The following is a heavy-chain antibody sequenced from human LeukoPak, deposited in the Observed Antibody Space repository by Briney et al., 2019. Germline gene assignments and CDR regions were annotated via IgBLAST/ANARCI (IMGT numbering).Heavy chain of an antibody. V-gene: IGHV1-2*06. CDR3: ARDNPLYYDSSGYYSWFDP. D-gene: IGHD3-22*01. J-gene: IGHJ5*02. Sequence: ASVKVSCKASGYTFTGYYMHWVRQAPGQGREWMGRINPNSGGTNYAQKFQGRVTMTRDTSISTAYMELSRLRSDDTAVYYCARDNPLYYDSSGYYSWFDPWGQGTLVTVSS. CDR1: GYTFTGYY. CDR2: INPNSGGT.